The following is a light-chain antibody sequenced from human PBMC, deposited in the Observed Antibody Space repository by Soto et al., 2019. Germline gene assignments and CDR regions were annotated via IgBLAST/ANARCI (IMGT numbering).Light chain of an antibody. CDR2: AAS. Sequence: EIVMTQSPATLSVSPGESATLSCRASQNVNSNLAWYQRKSGQAPRLLIYAASTRATDIPVRFSGSRSGTEFTLTISSLKSEDFAIYYCQEYNNWPRGTFGQGTRLEIK. CDR3: QEYNNWPRGT. J-gene: IGKJ5*01. CDR1: QNVNSN. V-gene: IGKV3-15*01.